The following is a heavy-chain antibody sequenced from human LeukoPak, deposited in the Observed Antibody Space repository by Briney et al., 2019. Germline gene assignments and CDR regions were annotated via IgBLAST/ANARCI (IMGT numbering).Heavy chain of an antibody. CDR1: GSTFSSYS. V-gene: IGHV3-21*04. D-gene: IGHD6-13*01. CDR3: ARGSSSSWYWYFDY. CDR2: ISSSSSYI. J-gene: IGHJ4*02. Sequence: GGSLRLSCAASGSTFSSYSMNWVRQAPGKGLEWVSSISSSSSYIYYADSVKGRFTISRDNAKNSLYLQMNSLRAEDTAVYYCARGSSSSWYWYFDYWGQGTLVTVSS.